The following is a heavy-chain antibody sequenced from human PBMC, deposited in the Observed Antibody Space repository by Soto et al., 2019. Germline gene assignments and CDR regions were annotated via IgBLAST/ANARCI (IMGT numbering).Heavy chain of an antibody. Sequence: QVQLQESGPGLVKPSETLSLTCTVSGGSISSYYWSWIRQPPGKGLEWIGYIYYSGSTNYNPSLKSRVXXSXDXXKNQFSLKLSSVTAADTAVYYCARPRVRGSDAFDIWGQGTMVTVSS. CDR3: ARPRVRGSDAFDI. CDR2: IYYSGST. D-gene: IGHD2-21*01. CDR1: GGSISSYY. J-gene: IGHJ3*02. V-gene: IGHV4-59*01.